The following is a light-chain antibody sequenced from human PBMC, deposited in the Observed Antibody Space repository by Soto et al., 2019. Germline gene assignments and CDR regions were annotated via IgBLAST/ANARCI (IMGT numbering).Light chain of an antibody. V-gene: IGLV2-14*01. Sequence: QSALTQPASVSGSPGQSITISCTGTSSDVGGYNYVSWYQQHPGKAPKLMIYDVSNRPSGVSNRFSGSKSGNTASLTISGLQAEDEADYYCSSYTSSRTLHLVFGGGTKMTVL. CDR3: SSYTSSRTLHLV. CDR1: SSDVGGYNY. J-gene: IGLJ2*01. CDR2: DVS.